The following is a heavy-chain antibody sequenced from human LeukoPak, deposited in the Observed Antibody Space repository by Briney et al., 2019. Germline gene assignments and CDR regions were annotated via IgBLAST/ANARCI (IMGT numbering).Heavy chain of an antibody. V-gene: IGHV3-48*02. D-gene: IGHD3-10*01. CDR2: ISTSGSTI. J-gene: IGHJ6*02. Sequence: GGSLRLSCTASVFPFSAYAMNWVRQAPGKGLEWISYISTSGSTIYYADSAKGRFTISRDNAKNSLYLQMNSLRDEDTALYYCARGAVGGFGGQAPYHYYGMEVWGQGTTVIVSS. CDR3: ARGAVGGFGGQAPYHYYGMEV. CDR1: VFPFSAYA.